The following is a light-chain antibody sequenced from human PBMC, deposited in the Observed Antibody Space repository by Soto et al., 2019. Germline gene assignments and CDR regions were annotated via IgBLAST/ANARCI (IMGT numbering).Light chain of an antibody. CDR3: QQLNSYPPT. Sequence: LTQSPSSLSASVGDRVTITFRASQGISSFLAWYQQKPGKAPKLLMYAASTLQSGVPSRFSGSGSGTDFTLTISSLQPEDFATYYCQQLNSYPPTFGQGTRLEIK. CDR2: AAS. V-gene: IGKV1-9*01. CDR1: QGISSF. J-gene: IGKJ5*01.